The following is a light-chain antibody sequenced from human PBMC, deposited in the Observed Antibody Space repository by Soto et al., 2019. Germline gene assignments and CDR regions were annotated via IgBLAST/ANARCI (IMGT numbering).Light chain of an antibody. CDR1: QTISVY. V-gene: IGKV3-11*01. Sequence: EIVLTQSPATLSLSPGERATLSCRASQTISVYLAWYQQKPCQAPRLLIYDTSNRATGVPARFSGSGSGTDFTLTISSLEPEDFAVYYCQQRSDWPRLTFGGGTKVEIK. J-gene: IGKJ4*01. CDR2: DTS. CDR3: QQRSDWPRLT.